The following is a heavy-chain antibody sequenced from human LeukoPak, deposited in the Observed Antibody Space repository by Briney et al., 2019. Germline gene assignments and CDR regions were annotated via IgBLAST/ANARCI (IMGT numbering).Heavy chain of an antibody. CDR2: IWYDGSNK. V-gene: IGHV3-33*01. J-gene: IGHJ4*02. CDR1: GFTFSSYG. D-gene: IGHD3-3*01. Sequence: PGRSLRLSCAASGFTFSSYGMHWVRRAPGKGLEWVAVIWYDGSNKYYADSVKGRFTISRDNSKNTLYLQMNSLRAEDTAVYYCARDGVVGKFDYWGQGTLVTVSS. CDR3: ARDGVVGKFDY.